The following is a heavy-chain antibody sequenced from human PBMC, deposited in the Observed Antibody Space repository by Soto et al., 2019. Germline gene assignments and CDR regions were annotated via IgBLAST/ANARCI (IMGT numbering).Heavy chain of an antibody. J-gene: IGHJ4*02. CDR3: ARDFGPTIAARVPFDY. D-gene: IGHD6-6*01. V-gene: IGHV3-33*01. CDR1: EFPFSSYG. CDR2: IWYDGSKK. Sequence: PGGSLRLSCAASEFPFSSYGMHWVRQAPGRGLEWVAVIWYDGSKKYYADSVKGRFTISRDNSKNRLYLQMNSLRAEDTAVYYCARDFGPTIAARVPFDYWGQGILVTVSS.